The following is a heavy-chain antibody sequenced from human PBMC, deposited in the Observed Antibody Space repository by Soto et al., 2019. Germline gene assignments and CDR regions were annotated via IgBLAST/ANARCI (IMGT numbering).Heavy chain of an antibody. V-gene: IGHV4-4*02. J-gene: IGHJ4*02. CDR1: GGPISSSNW. CDR3: ARTSGYSYEYYFDY. D-gene: IGHD5-18*01. CDR2: IYHSGST. Sequence: PSETLSLTCAVSGGPISSSNWWSWVRQPPGKGLEWIGEIYHSGSTNYNPSLKSRVTISVDKSKNQFSLKLSSVTAADTAVYYCARTSGYSYEYYFDYWGQGTLVTVSS.